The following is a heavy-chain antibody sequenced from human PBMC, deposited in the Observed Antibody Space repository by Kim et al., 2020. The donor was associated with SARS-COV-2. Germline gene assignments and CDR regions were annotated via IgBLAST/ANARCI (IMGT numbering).Heavy chain of an antibody. J-gene: IGHJ4*02. Sequence: QKFQGRVTITADESTSTAYMELSSLRSEDTAVYYCAREMSYSSSQYYFDYWGQGTLVTVSS. D-gene: IGHD6-13*01. V-gene: IGHV1-69*01. CDR3: AREMSYSSSQYYFDY.